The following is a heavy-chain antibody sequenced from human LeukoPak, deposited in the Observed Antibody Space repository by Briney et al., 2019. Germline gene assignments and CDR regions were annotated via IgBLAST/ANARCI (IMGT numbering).Heavy chain of an antibody. CDR2: INPNSGGT. D-gene: IGHD3-16*02. CDR1: GYTFTGYY. V-gene: IGHV1-2*02. Sequence: APVKVSCKASGYTFTGYYMHWVRQAPGQGLEWMGWINPNSGGTNYAQKFQGRVTMTRDTSISTAYMELSRLRSDDTAVYYCASGITFGGVIVTGWFDPWGQGTLVTVSS. J-gene: IGHJ5*02. CDR3: ASGITFGGVIVTGWFDP.